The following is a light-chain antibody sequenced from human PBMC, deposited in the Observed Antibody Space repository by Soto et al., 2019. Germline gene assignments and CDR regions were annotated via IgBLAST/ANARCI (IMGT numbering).Light chain of an antibody. CDR1: QSISSF. Sequence: DIQMTQSPASLSASVGDRVTITCRASQSISSFLNWYQQKPVKAPKFLIYATSSVQSDIPSRFSGSGSGTDFTLTINSLQPEDFATYFCQQSFDTPFTFGQGTKLEIK. CDR3: QQSFDTPFT. J-gene: IGKJ2*01. V-gene: IGKV1-39*01. CDR2: ATS.